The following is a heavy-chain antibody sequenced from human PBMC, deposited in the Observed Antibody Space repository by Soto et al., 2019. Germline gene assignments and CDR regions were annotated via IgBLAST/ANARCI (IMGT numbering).Heavy chain of an antibody. CDR2: MNPNSGNT. J-gene: IGHJ4*02. V-gene: IGHV1-8*01. CDR1: GYTFTSYD. D-gene: IGHD6-13*01. Sequence: QVQLVQSGAEVKKTGASVKVSCKASGYTFTSYDINWVRQATGQGLEWMGWMNPNSGNTGYAQKFQGRVTMTRNTSISTAYMELSSLRSEDTAVYYCARGIFIAAAGTTPYFDYWGQGTLVTVSS. CDR3: ARGIFIAAAGTTPYFDY.